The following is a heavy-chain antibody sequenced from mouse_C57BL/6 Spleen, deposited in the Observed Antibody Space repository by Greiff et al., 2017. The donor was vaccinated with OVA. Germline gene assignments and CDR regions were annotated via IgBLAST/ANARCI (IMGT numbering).Heavy chain of an antibody. D-gene: IGHD2-4*01. J-gene: IGHJ4*01. CDR1: GYAFSSSW. Sequence: QVQLQQSGPELVKPGASVKISCKASGYAFSSSWMNWVKQRPGKGLEWIGRIYPGDGDTNYNGKFKGKATLTADKSSSTAYMQLSSLTSEDSAVYFCAWYDYDGGYYYAMDYWGQGTSVTVSS. V-gene: IGHV1-82*01. CDR3: AWYDYDGGYYYAMDY. CDR2: IYPGDGDT.